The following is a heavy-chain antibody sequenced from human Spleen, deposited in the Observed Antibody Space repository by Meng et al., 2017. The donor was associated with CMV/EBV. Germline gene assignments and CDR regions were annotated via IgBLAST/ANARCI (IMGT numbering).Heavy chain of an antibody. D-gene: IGHD2-15*01. CDR1: GFTFGRYD. CDR2: ISSSGKNT. V-gene: IGHV3-48*03. J-gene: IGHJ4*02. Sequence: GGSLRLSCAASGFTFGRYDMNWVRQAPGKGLEWLSYISSSGKNTYYADSMQGRLTTSRDNAKNSLFLHINSLRAEDTAVYYCAREGEGEDWWRLDYWGQGTLVTVSS. CDR3: AREGEGEDWWRLDY.